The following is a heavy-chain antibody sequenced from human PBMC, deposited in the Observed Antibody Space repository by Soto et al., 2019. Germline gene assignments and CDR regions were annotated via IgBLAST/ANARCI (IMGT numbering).Heavy chain of an antibody. CDR3: SSGHCTNGVCRGYYFDY. D-gene: IGHD2-8*01. CDR1: GFTFSSYS. CDR2: INSDGSST. J-gene: IGHJ4*02. V-gene: IGHV3-74*01. Sequence: QPGGSLRLSCAASGFTFSSYSMNWVRQAPGKGLVWVSRINSDGSSTTYADSVKGRFTISRDNAKNTLYLQMNSLRAEDTAVYYCSSGHCTNGVCRGYYFDYWGQGTLVTVS.